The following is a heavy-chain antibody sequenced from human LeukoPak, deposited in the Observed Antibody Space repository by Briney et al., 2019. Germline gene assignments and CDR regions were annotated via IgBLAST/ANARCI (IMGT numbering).Heavy chain of an antibody. V-gene: IGHV1-2*02. J-gene: IGHJ2*01. CDR2: ISPNSGGT. CDR3: AGDQWERLGYIDL. CDR1: GYTFTCYY. Sequence: ASVKVSCKASGYTFTCYYMHWVRQAPGQGLEWMGWISPNSGGTNYAQKFQGRVTMTRDTSISTAYMELSRLRSDDTAVYYCAGDQWERLGYIDLWGRGTLVTVSS. D-gene: IGHD1-26*01.